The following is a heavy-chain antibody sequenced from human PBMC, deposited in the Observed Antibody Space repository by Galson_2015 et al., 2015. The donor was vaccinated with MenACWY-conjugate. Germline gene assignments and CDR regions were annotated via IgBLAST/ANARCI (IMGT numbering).Heavy chain of an antibody. V-gene: IGHV4-4*02. J-gene: IGHJ4*02. Sequence: ETLSLTCAVSGGSISGTNWWRWVRQPPGKGLEWIGEIYHSGSTNYNPSLKRRITISVDKSKNQFSLQLTSVTAADTAVYYCVANGYYTLEHWGQGTPVTVSS. CDR2: IYHSGST. D-gene: IGHD3-3*01. CDR3: VANGYYTLEH. CDR1: GGSISGTNW.